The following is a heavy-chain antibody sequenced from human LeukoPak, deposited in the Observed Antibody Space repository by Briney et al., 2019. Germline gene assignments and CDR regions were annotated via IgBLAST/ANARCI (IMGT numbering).Heavy chain of an antibody. CDR1: GGSISSGSYY. CDR2: IYASGST. D-gene: IGHD1-7*01. V-gene: IGHV4-61*02. J-gene: IGHJ5*02. Sequence: SETLSLTCTVSGGSISSGSYYWNWIRQPAGKGLERIGRIYASGSTNYNPSLKSRVTISLDTSKNQFSLKLSSVTAADTAVYYCGREVTGTTNTLYNWFDPWGQGTLVTVSS. CDR3: GREVTGTTNTLYNWFDP.